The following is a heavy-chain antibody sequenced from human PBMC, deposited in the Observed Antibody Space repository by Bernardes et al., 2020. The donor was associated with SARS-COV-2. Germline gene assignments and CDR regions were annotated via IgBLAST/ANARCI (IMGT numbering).Heavy chain of an antibody. D-gene: IGHD6-13*01. CDR2: INHSGST. CDR3: ARNLRGGYSSSWDGY. V-gene: IGHV4-34*01. J-gene: IGHJ4*02. CDR1: GGSFSGYY. Sequence: SETLSLTCAVYGGSFSGYYWSWIRQPPGKGLEWIGEINHSGSTNYNPSLKSRVTISVDTSKNQFSLKLSSVTAADTAVYYCARNLRGGYSSSWDGYWGQGT.